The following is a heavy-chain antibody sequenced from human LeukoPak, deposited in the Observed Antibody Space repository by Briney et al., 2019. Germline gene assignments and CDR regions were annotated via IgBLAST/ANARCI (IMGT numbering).Heavy chain of an antibody. V-gene: IGHV3-23*01. CDR3: ARSLRVRGVPDYMDV. CDR1: GFTFSSYA. J-gene: IGHJ6*03. CDR2: ISGSGGST. Sequence: GGSLRLSCAASGFTFSSYAMSWVRQAPGKGLEWVSAISGSGGSTYYADTVKGRFTISRDNSKNMLYLQMNRLRAEDTAVYYCARSLRVRGVPDYMDVWGKGTTVIISS. D-gene: IGHD3-10*01.